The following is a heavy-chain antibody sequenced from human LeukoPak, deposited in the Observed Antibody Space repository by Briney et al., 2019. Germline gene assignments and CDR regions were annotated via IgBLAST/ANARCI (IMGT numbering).Heavy chain of an antibody. D-gene: IGHD1-26*01. V-gene: IGHV4-59*01. CDR1: GGSISSYY. J-gene: IGHJ4*02. Sequence: PSETLSLTCTVSGGSISSYYWSWIRQPPGKGLEWIGYIYYSGSTNYNPSLKSRVTISVDTSKNQFSPKLSSVTAADTAVYYCARISGSYFDYRGQGTLVAVTS. CDR3: ARISGSYFDY. CDR2: IYYSGST.